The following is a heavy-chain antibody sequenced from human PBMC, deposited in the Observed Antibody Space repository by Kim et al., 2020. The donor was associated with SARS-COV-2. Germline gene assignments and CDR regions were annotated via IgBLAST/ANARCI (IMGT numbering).Heavy chain of an antibody. Sequence: SETLSLTCTVSGGSISSSSYYWGWIRQPPGKGLEWIGSIYYSGSTYYNPSLKSRVTISVDTSKNQFSLKLSSVTAADTAVYYCARRGKRYYYYGMDVWGQGTTVTVSS. CDR2: IYYSGST. CDR3: ARRGKRYYYYGMDV. D-gene: IGHD3-10*01. J-gene: IGHJ6*02. CDR1: GGSISSSSYY. V-gene: IGHV4-39*01.